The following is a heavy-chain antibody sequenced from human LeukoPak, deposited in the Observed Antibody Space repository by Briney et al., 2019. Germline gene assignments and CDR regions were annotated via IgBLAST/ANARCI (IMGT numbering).Heavy chain of an antibody. D-gene: IGHD1-26*01. CDR2: INHSGST. V-gene: IGHV4-34*01. J-gene: IGHJ4*02. Sequence: SETLSLTCAVYGGSFSGYYWSWIRQPPGNGLEWIGEINHSGSTNYNPSLKSRVTISVDTSKNQFSLKLSSVTAADTAVYYCARSPTLAEPPYDYWGQGTLVTVSS. CDR3: ARSPTLAEPPYDY. CDR1: GGSFSGYY.